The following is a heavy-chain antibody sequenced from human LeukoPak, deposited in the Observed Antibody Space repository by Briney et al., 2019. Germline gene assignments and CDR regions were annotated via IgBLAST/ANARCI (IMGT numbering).Heavy chain of an antibody. CDR2: ITGSGDGR. V-gene: IGHV3-23*01. Sequence: GGSLRLSCAASGFTFNNHAMTWVRQAPGKGLEWVSVITGSGDGRYYADSVKGRFTISRDNSKNTLHLQMNGLRAEDTALYYCAKDILTYYYGSSGYYFDSWGQGTLVTVSS. CDR1: GFTFNNHA. CDR3: AKDILTYYYGSSGYYFDS. J-gene: IGHJ4*02. D-gene: IGHD3-3*01.